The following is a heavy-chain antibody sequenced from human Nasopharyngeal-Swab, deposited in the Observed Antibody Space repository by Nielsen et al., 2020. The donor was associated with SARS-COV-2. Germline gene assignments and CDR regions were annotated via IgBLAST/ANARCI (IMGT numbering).Heavy chain of an antibody. J-gene: IGHJ4*02. V-gene: IGHV3-30*04. CDR2: ISYDGSNK. Sequence: GESLKISCAASGFTFSSYAMHWVRQAPGKGLEWVAVISYDGSNKYYADSVKGRFTISRDNSKNTLYLQMDSLNTEDTALYYCTTDYYFDYWGQGTLVTVSS. CDR3: TTDYYFDY. CDR1: GFTFSSYA. D-gene: IGHD4/OR15-4a*01.